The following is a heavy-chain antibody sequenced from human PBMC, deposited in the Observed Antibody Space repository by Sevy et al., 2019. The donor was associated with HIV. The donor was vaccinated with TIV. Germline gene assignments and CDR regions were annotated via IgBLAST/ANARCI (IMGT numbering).Heavy chain of an antibody. D-gene: IGHD1-26*01. CDR1: GGSITSLY. J-gene: IGHJ4*02. Sequence: SETLSLTCTVSGGSITSLYWNWIRQPPGKGLEWIAIIYYNGHINYNPSLRSRVTITLDTPKNQFPLRLSSVTAADTAMYYCAGENAWGRGYSWGQGTLVTVSS. CDR2: IYYNGHI. CDR3: AGENAWGRGYS. V-gene: IGHV4-59*08.